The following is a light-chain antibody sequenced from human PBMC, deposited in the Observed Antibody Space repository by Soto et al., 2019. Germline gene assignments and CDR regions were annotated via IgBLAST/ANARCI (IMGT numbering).Light chain of an antibody. J-gene: IGKJ2*01. CDR3: QHYNNWPPYT. Sequence: EIGMTQSPATLSLSPGERATLSCRASQSVNSDLAWYQQKPGQAPRLLIYDASTRAAGVPARFTGSGSETEFTLTISSLQSEDYAVSYCQHYNNWPPYTFGQGTKLEIK. V-gene: IGKV3-15*01. CDR2: DAS. CDR1: QSVNSD.